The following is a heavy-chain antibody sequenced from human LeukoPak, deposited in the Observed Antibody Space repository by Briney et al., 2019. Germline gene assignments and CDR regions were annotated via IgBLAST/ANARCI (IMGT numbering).Heavy chain of an antibody. CDR3: ARGSYDYVWGSYRYPYFDY. J-gene: IGHJ4*02. D-gene: IGHD3-16*02. V-gene: IGHV3-9*01. Sequence: PGRSLRLSCAASGFTFDDYAMHWVRQAPGQGLEWVSGISWNSGSIGYADSVKGRFTISRDNAKNSLYLQMNSLRAEDTAVYYCARGSYDYVWGSYRYPYFDYWGQGTLVTVSS. CDR2: ISWNSGSI. CDR1: GFTFDDYA.